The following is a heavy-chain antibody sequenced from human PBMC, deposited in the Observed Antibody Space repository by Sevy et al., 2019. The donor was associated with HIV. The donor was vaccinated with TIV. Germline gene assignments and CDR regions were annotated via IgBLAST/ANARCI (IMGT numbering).Heavy chain of an antibody. J-gene: IGHJ4*02. V-gene: IGHV4-34*01. D-gene: IGHD3-3*01. CDR1: GGSFSGYY. CDR2: INHSGST. Sequence: SETLSLTCVVYGGSFSGYYWSWIRQPPGKGLEWIGEINHSGSTNYNPSLKSRVTISVDTSKNQFSLKLSSVTAADTAVYYCARGHRFFDYWGQGTLVTVSS. CDR3: ARGHRFFDY.